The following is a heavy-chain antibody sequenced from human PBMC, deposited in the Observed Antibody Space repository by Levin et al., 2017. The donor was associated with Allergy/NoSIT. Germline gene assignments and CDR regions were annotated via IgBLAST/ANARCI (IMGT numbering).Heavy chain of an antibody. CDR3: ARAQSMDV. Sequence: PSETLSLTCAASGFTFSSYAMHWVRQAPGKGLEWVAVISYDGSNKYYADSVKGRFTISRDNSKNTLYLQMNSLRAEDTAVYYCARAQSMDVWGQGTTVTVSS. V-gene: IGHV3-30*04. J-gene: IGHJ6*02. CDR1: GFTFSSYA. CDR2: ISYDGSNK.